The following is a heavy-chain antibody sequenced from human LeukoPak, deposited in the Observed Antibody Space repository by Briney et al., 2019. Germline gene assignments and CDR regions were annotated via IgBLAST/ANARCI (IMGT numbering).Heavy chain of an antibody. J-gene: IGHJ4*02. Sequence: GGSLRLSCAASGFIFTNYFMSRVRQAPGKGLEWVASIKHDGSEKYYVDSVRGRFTISRDNTMNSLYLQMSSLRAEDTAVYYCATDRGWRTSGYYLYYFEYWGQGTLVTFSS. CDR2: IKHDGSEK. V-gene: IGHV3-7*01. CDR3: ATDRGWRTSGYYLYYFEY. D-gene: IGHD3-3*01. CDR1: GFIFTNYF.